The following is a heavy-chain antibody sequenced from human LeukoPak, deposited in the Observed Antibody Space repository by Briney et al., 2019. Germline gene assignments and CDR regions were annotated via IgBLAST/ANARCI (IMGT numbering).Heavy chain of an antibody. V-gene: IGHV4-39*07. Sequence: SSETLSLTCTVSGGSISSSSYYWGWIRRPPGKGLEWIGYISYSGSTESNPSLKSRVTISVDTSKNQFSLKLRSVTAADTAVYYCTRDRRDGYNYVDLWGQGTLVTVSS. CDR3: TRDRRDGYNYVDL. D-gene: IGHD5-24*01. CDR2: ISYSGST. J-gene: IGHJ5*02. CDR1: GGSISSSSYY.